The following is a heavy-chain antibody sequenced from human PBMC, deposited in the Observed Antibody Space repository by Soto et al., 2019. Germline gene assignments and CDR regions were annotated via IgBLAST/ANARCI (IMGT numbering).Heavy chain of an antibody. CDR1: GFAFSSYT. V-gene: IGHV3-23*01. J-gene: IGHJ4*02. Sequence: LRLSCAASGFAFSSYTMSWVRRTPGKGLEWVSSISASGGSTYYGDSLKGRFTISRDNSKNTLNLHIKSLGVEDSAVYYCAKDRGGFARGWEYYDFWGQGTQVTVSS. D-gene: IGHD6-19*01. CDR3: AKDRGGFARGWEYYDF. CDR2: ISASGGST.